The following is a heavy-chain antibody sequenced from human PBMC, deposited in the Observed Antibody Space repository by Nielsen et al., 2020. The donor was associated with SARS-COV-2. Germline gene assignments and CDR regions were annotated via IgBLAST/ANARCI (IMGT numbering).Heavy chain of an antibody. J-gene: IGHJ3*01. CDR1: GGSFSGYY. CDR2: INHSGST. CDR3: ARAPDYDVLAGSYSDAFNV. Sequence: SETLSLTCAVYGGSFSGYYWSWIRQPPGKGLEWIGEINHSGSTNYNPSLKSRVTISVDTSKNQFSLKLSSVTAADTAVYYCARAPDYDVLAGSYSDAFNVWGQGTMVTVSS. V-gene: IGHV4-34*01. D-gene: IGHD3-9*01.